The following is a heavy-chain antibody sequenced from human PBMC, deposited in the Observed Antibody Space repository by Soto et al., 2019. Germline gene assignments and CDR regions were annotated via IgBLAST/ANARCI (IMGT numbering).Heavy chain of an antibody. J-gene: IGHJ5*02. CDR2: NYSRGST. Sequence: QVQLQESGPGLVKPSETLSLTCTVSGGSISSYYWSWIRQPPGKGLEWIGYNYSRGSTNYNPSLKSRLTLSVDTSKDQFSLTLGSVPAADTAAYYCARDSGYYDSSGLMRGGFDPWGQGTLVTVSS. CDR1: GGSISSYY. CDR3: ARDSGYYDSSGLMRGGFDP. V-gene: IGHV4-59*01. D-gene: IGHD3-22*01.